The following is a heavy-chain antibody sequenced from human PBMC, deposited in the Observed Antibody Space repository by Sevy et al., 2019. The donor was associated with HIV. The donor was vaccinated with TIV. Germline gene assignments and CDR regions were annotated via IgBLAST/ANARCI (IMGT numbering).Heavy chain of an antibody. V-gene: IGHV1-18*01. CDR1: DYTFSTQG. J-gene: IGHJ4*02. Sequence: ASVKVSCKASDYTFSTQGFNWVRQAPGQGLEWMGWISAYNGNTKYAQKFQGRVTMTTDTSTSTAYMELRSLTSDDTAVEYCAPDWAPGYYYDGNWVKRDYYFDYWGQGTLVTVSS. CDR3: APDWAPGYYYDGNWVKRDYYFDY. D-gene: IGHD3-22*01. CDR2: ISAYNGNT.